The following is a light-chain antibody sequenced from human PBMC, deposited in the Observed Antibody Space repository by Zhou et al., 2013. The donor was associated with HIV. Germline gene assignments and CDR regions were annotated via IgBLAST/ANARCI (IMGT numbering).Light chain of an antibody. Sequence: AIRITQSPSSLSASTGDRVTITCRASQGISSYLAWYQQKPGKAPKLLIYAASTLQSGVPSRFSGSGSGTDFTLTISCLQSEDLSTYYCQQYYSYTPTFG. CDR3: QQYYSYTPT. CDR1: QGISSY. CDR2: AAS. V-gene: IGKV1-8*01. J-gene: IGKJ3*01.